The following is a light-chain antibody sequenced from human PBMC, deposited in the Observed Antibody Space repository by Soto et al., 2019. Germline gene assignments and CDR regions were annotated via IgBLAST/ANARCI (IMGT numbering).Light chain of an antibody. J-gene: IGKJ4*01. Sequence: EIVLTQSPATLSLSPGESTTLSCRPSRTVSNYLAWFQQKPGQAPRLLIYDASNRATGIPARFSGSGSGTDFTLTISSQEPEDFAVYYCQQRSSWPLLTFGGGTKVEI. CDR1: RTVSNY. CDR3: QQRSSWPLLT. V-gene: IGKV3-11*01. CDR2: DAS.